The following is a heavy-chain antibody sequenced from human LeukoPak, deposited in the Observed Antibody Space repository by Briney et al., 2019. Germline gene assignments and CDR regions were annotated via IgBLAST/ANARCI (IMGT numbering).Heavy chain of an antibody. V-gene: IGHV3-7*04. CDR1: GFTFSSYA. J-gene: IGHJ2*01. CDR2: IKQDGSEK. D-gene: IGHD4-11*01. Sequence: GGSLRLSCAASGFTFSSYAMSWVRQAPGKGLEWVANIKQDGSEKYYVDSVKGRFTISRDNAKNSLYLQMNSLRAEDTAVYYCARGAPLRDYRKYWYFDLWGRGTLVTVSS. CDR3: ARGAPLRDYRKYWYFDL.